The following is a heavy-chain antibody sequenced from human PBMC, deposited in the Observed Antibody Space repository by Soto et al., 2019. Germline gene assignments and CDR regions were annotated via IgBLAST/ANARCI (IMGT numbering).Heavy chain of an antibody. J-gene: IGHJ5*02. CDR2: IYYTGST. CDR1: GGSISSYY. D-gene: IGHD6-13*01. V-gene: IGHV4-59*01. CDR3: ARGSSSWSP. Sequence: QVQLQESGPALVKPSETLSLTCTVSGGSISSYYWSWIRQPPGKGLEWIGYIYYTGSTNYNPSLKSRVTISVDTSKNQFSLKFSSVTAADTAIYYCARGSSSWSPWGQGTLVTVSS.